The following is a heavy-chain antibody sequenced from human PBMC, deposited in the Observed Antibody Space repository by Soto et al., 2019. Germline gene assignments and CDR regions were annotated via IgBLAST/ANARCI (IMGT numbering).Heavy chain of an antibody. V-gene: IGHV1-3*01. J-gene: IGHJ4*02. CDR2: IHPANGDT. CDR3: ARDLIQGFWSGGF. D-gene: IGHD3-3*01. Sequence: QVQLVQSGAEVKEPGASVKVSCKASGYTCTGYALHWMRQAPGRGLEWVGWIHPANGDTKFSQSLQDRVTFTRDTSATTAYMELTGLTSEDTAVYYCARDLIQGFWSGGFWGQGTLVTVSS. CDR1: GYTCTGYA.